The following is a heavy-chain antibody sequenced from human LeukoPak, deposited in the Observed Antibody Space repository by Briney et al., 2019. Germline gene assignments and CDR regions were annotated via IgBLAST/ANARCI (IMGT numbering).Heavy chain of an antibody. J-gene: IGHJ3*01. V-gene: IGHV3-23*01. Sequence: GGSLRLSCAASGFTFNMYAMNCVPQAPGKGVEWVSVISGGSDSTYYADSVKGRFIISRDNPKNTLFLQMNSLRVQDTAVYFCVKAKYQLIVDTFDVWGQGKMVIVSS. CDR3: VKAKYQLIVDTFDV. CDR1: GFTFNMYA. D-gene: IGHD2-2*01. CDR2: ISGGSDST.